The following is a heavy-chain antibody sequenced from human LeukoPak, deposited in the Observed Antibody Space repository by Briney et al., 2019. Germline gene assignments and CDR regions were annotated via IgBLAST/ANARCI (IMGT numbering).Heavy chain of an antibody. CDR2: IGTAGDT. J-gene: IGHJ4*02. CDR3: ARVVSGSYTPFYDY. Sequence: GGSLRLSCAASGFTFSSYDMHWVRQATGKGLEWVSAIGTAGDTYYPSSVKGRFTISRENAKNSLYLQMNSLRAGDTAVYYCARVVSGSYTPFYDYWGQGTLVTVSS. V-gene: IGHV3-13*01. D-gene: IGHD1-26*01. CDR1: GFTFSSYD.